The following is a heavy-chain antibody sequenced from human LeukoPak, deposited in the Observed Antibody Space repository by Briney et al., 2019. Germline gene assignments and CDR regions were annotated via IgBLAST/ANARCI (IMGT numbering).Heavy chain of an antibody. CDR2: INHWGST. CDR1: GGSFNGPY. CDR3: ARRGGESYPFYFDS. Sequence: PSETLSLTCAVYGGSFNGPYWTWIRQVPGTGLEWIGEINHWGSTNYNPSLKSRVTISIHSSRNQFSLMLNSVTAADTAIYYCARRGGESYPFYFDSWGQGTLVTASS. D-gene: IGHD1-26*01. J-gene: IGHJ4*02. V-gene: IGHV4-34*01.